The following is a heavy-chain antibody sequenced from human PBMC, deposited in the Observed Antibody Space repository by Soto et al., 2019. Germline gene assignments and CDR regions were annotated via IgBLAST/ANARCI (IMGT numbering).Heavy chain of an antibody. V-gene: IGHV4-61*01. CDR2: IYYGGNT. CDR3: ANSVGMGWFDP. Sequence: QVQLQESGPGLVKPSETLSLTCTVSGGSVSTNNYYWSWIRQPPGKGLEWIGYIYYGGNTNFNPSLKSRVTISVNTSKNQFSLKLSSVTAADTAVYYCANSVGMGWFDPWGQGTLVTVSS. D-gene: IGHD7-27*01. J-gene: IGHJ5*02. CDR1: GGSVSTNNYY.